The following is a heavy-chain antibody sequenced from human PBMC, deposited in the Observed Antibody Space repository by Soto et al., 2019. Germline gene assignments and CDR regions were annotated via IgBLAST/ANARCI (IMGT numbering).Heavy chain of an antibody. V-gene: IGHV1-3*01. Sequence: ASVKVSCKASGYTFTSYAMHWVRQAPGQRLEWMGWINAGNGNTKYSQKFQGRVTITRDTSASTAYMELSSLRSEDTAVYYCARGGIQLWPPPPRSPYWGQGTLVTVSS. CDR3: ARGGIQLWPPPPRSPY. D-gene: IGHD5-18*01. CDR2: INAGNGNT. J-gene: IGHJ4*02. CDR1: GYTFTSYA.